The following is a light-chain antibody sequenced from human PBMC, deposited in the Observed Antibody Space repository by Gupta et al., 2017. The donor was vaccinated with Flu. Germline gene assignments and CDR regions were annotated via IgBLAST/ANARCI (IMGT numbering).Light chain of an antibody. CDR3: QVWHTRSDHLRV. J-gene: IGLJ3*02. CDR1: NIGSKS. V-gene: IGLV3-21*02. Sequence: SYVLTQPPSVSVAPGQTARITCGGNNIGSKSVHWYQQKPGQAPVLVVYDDSARPSGIPERFSGSNSGNTATLTISKVEAGDEADYYCQVWHTRSDHLRVFGGGTKLTVL. CDR2: DDS.